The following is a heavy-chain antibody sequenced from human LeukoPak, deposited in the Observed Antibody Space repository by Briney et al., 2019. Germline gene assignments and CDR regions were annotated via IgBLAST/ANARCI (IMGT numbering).Heavy chain of an antibody. V-gene: IGHV3-64*01. CDR1: GFIFSSYT. CDR3: ARGFDSPMDV. D-gene: IGHD3-9*01. CDR2: IKSNGDNT. J-gene: IGHJ6*03. Sequence: PGGSLRLSCAASGFIFSSYTIHWVRPAPGKGLEYVSSIKSNGDNTHYANSVKGRFTISRDNSKNTLYLQMGSLRAEDMAVYYCARGFDSPMDVWGKGTTVTVSS.